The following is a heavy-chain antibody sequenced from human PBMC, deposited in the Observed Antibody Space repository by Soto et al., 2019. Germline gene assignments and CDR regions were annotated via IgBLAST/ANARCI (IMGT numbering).Heavy chain of an antibody. D-gene: IGHD6-13*01. CDR3: ARFVLVAAVKQDWFDP. J-gene: IGHJ5*02. Sequence: SETLSLTCTVSGGSISSYYWSWIRQPPGKGLEWTGYIYYSGSTNYNPSLKSRVTISVDTSKNQFSLKLSSVTAADTAVYYCARFVLVAAVKQDWFDPWGQGTLVTVSS. CDR1: GGSISSYY. CDR2: IYYSGST. V-gene: IGHV4-59*01.